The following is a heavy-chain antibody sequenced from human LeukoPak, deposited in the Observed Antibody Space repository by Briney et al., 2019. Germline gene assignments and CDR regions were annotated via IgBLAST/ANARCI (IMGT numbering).Heavy chain of an antibody. CDR1: GFTFSSYV. D-gene: IGHD5-18*01. V-gene: IGHV3-30*02. CDR3: AKDPRDHSYGWSWRYFDY. Sequence: HPGGSLRLSCAASGFTFSSYVMHWVRQAQGKGLEWVAFIQYDGSNKYYADSVKGRFTISRDNSKNTLYLQMNSLRAEDTAVYYCAKDPRDHSYGWSWRYFDYWGQGTLVTVSS. J-gene: IGHJ4*02. CDR2: IQYDGSNK.